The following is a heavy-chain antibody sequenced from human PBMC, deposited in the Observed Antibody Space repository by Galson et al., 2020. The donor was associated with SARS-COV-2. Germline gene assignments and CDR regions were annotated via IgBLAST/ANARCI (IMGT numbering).Heavy chain of an antibody. V-gene: IGHV3-30*03. Sequence: GGSLRLSCAASGFTFSSYGMHWVRQAPGKGLEWVAVISYDGSNKYYADSVKGRFTISRDNSKNTLYLQMNSLRAEDTAVYYCVTGWLPYCCGMDVWGQGTTVTVSS. J-gene: IGHJ6*02. CDR3: VTGWLPYCCGMDV. D-gene: IGHD5-12*01. CDR2: ISYDGSNK. CDR1: GFTFSSYG.